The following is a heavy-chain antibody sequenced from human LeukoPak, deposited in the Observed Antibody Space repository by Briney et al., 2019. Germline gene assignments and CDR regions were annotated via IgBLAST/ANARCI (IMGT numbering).Heavy chain of an antibody. CDR3: AKAFMIVVVPASSFDY. CDR1: GFTFSSYA. Sequence: GGSLRLSCVASGFTFSSYAMSWVRQAPGKGLEWVSAISGSGGSTYYADSVKGRFTISRDNSKNTLYLQMNSLRAEDTAVYYCAKAFMIVVVPASSFDYWGQGTLVTVSS. V-gene: IGHV3-23*01. D-gene: IGHD3-22*01. CDR2: ISGSGGST. J-gene: IGHJ4*02.